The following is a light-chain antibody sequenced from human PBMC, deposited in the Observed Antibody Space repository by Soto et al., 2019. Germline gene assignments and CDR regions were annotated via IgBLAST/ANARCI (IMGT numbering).Light chain of an antibody. CDR2: AVN. J-gene: IGLJ3*02. CDR3: SSYTSSSTWV. V-gene: IGLV2-14*01. Sequence: QSALTQPASVSGSPGQSITISCTGTSSDVGGYNSVSWYLQHPGKAPKLMIHAVNSRPSGVSTRFSGSKSGNTASLTISGLQPEDEADYYCSSYTSSSTWVFGGGTKLTVL. CDR1: SSDVGGYNS.